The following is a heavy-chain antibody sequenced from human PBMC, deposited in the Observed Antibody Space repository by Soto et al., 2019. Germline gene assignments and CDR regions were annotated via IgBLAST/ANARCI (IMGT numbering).Heavy chain of an antibody. D-gene: IGHD3-22*01. CDR1: GFTFGEYA. J-gene: IGHJ4*02. V-gene: IGHV3-49*03. Sequence: GGSLRLSCTASGFTFGEYAMSWFRQGPGKGLEWVGFIRSKAYGGTTEYAASVKGRFTISRDDSKSIAYLQMNSLKTEDTAVYYCTKVRADYYDSSGPYYWGQGTLVTVSS. CDR3: TKVRADYYDSSGPYY. CDR2: IRSKAYGGTT.